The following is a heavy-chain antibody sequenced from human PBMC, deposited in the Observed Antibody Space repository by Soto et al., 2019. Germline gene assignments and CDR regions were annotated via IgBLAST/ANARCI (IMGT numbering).Heavy chain of an antibody. V-gene: IGHV1-8*01. CDR2: MNPNSGNT. CDR1: GYTFTSYE. CDR3: ARTEHYYYYMDV. J-gene: IGHJ6*03. Sequence: SVKRSCKASGYTFTSYEINLVRQNPGQGLEWMGWMNPNSGNTGYAQKFQGRVTMTRNTSISTAYMALSSLRSEDTAVYYCARTEHYYYYMDVWGKGTKVTVSS.